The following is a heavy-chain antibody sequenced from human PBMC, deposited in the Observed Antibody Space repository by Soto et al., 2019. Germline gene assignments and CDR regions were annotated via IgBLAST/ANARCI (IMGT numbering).Heavy chain of an antibody. J-gene: IGHJ4*02. CDR2: ISWNSGSI. CDR1: GFTFDDYA. D-gene: IGHD4-17*01. Sequence: SLRLSCAASGFTFDDYAMHWVRQAPGKGLEWVSGISWNSGSIGYADSVKGRFTISRDNAKNSLYLQMNSLRAEDTALYYCAKDPYGDXTPYFDYWGQGTLVTVSS. CDR3: AKDPYGDXTPYFDY. V-gene: IGHV3-9*01.